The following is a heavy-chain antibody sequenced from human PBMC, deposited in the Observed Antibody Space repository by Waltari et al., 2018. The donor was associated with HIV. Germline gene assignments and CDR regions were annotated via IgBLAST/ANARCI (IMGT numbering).Heavy chain of an antibody. CDR3: TRQSTGSGYYDEVDV. CDR1: GGSLNSGTYF. D-gene: IGHD3-22*01. V-gene: IGHV4-61*02. Sequence: QVQFQESGPGLVKPSQTLSLTCTVSGGSLNSGTYFWNWIRQPAGKGLEWIGLPDVRGSTKYNPSLNSRVTMSADTSKNQFSRRLTSVNASDKAIYYCTRQSTGSGYYDEVDVWGQGTTVTVS. CDR2: PDVRGST. J-gene: IGHJ6*02.